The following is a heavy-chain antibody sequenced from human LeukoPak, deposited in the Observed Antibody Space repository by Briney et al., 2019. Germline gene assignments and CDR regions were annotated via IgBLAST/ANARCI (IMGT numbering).Heavy chain of an antibody. CDR1: EFTFDDYA. CDR2: ISGDDGST. CDR3: AKDSCSGGSCYSFDY. D-gene: IGHD2-15*01. V-gene: IGHV3-43*02. Sequence: GGSLRLSCAASEFTFDDYAMHWVRQAPGKGLEWVSLISGDDGSTYYADSVKGRFTISRDNSKNSLYLQMNSLRTEDTALYYCAKDSCSGGSCYSFDYWGQGTLVTVSS. J-gene: IGHJ4*02.